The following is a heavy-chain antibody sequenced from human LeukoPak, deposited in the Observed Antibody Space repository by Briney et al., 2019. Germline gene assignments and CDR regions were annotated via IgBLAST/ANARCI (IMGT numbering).Heavy chain of an antibody. D-gene: IGHD5-12*01. CDR3: ARAPATGDY. CDR1: GFTFSNYA. CDR2: IKQDGSEK. V-gene: IGHV3-7*01. J-gene: IGHJ4*02. Sequence: GGSLRLSCAASGFTFSNYAIHWVRQAPGKGLEWVANIKQDGSEKYYVDSVKGRFTISRDNAKNSLYLQMNSLRAEDTAVYYCARAPATGDYWGQGTLVTVSS.